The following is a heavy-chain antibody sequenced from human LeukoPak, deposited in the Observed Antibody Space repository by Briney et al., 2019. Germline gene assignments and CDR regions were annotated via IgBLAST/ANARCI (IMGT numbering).Heavy chain of an antibody. CDR2: ISAYNGNT. V-gene: IGHV1-18*01. J-gene: IGHJ1*01. Sequence: ASVKVSCKASGYTFTSDGISWVRQAPGQGLEWMGWISAYNGNTNYAQKLQGRVTMTTDTSTSTAYMELRSLRSDDPAVYYCAREHIAAARDQYFQHWGQGTLVTVSS. CDR3: AREHIAAARDQYFQH. CDR1: GYTFTSDG. D-gene: IGHD6-13*01.